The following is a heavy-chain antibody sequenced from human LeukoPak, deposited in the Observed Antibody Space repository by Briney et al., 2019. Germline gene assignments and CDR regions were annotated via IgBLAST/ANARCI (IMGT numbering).Heavy chain of an antibody. CDR2: ITWDDSST. D-gene: IGHD3-10*01. CDR1: GFTFDDYA. J-gene: IGHJ4*02. CDR3: AKDSGSRSLFPLYSDY. V-gene: IGHV3-43D*03. Sequence: PGGSLRLSCAASGFTFDDYAMHWVRQAPGKGLEWVSLITWDDSSTYYADSVKGRFTISRDNSKNSLYLQMNSLRAEDTALYYCAKDSGSRSLFPLYSDYWGQGTLVTVSS.